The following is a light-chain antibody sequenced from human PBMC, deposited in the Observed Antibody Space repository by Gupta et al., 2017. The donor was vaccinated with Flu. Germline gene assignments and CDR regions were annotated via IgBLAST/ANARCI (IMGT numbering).Light chain of an antibody. V-gene: IGLV2-18*02. CDR3: SSYTSTYTFV. Sequence: GSDVGYYNRVSWYQQLPGTVPKLMIYEVSNRPSGVPDRFSGSKSGNTASLTISGLQGDDEADYYCSSYTSTYTFVFGTGTKVTVL. CDR2: EVS. CDR1: GSDVGYYNR. J-gene: IGLJ1*01.